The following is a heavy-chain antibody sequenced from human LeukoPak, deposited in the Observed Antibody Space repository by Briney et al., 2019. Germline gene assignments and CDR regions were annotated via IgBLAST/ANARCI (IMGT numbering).Heavy chain of an antibody. CDR2: IHHSGST. Sequence: PSETLSLTCAVYGGSFSGYYWSWIRQPPGKGLEWNGEIHHSGSTNYNPSLKSRVTISVDTSKNQFSLKLSSVTAADTAVYYCARIWPDYWGQGTLVTVSS. J-gene: IGHJ4*02. CDR1: GGSFSGYY. V-gene: IGHV4-34*01. D-gene: IGHD3-10*01. CDR3: ARIWPDY.